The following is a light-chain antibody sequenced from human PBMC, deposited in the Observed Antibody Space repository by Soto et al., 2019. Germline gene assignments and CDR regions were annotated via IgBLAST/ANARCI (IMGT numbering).Light chain of an antibody. CDR1: ESVSSSF. CDR2: GAS. Sequence: TVLTQSPGTLSLSPGGRATLSCRASESVSSSFLAWYQQKPGQAPRLLIYGASRRATGIPDRFSGSGSGTDFTLTINRLEPEDSELYYCQQYGSSPFTFGPGTKVDIK. CDR3: QQYGSSPFT. J-gene: IGKJ3*01. V-gene: IGKV3-20*01.